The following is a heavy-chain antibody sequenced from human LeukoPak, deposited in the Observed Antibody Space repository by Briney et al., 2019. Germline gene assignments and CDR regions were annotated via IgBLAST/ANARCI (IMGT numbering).Heavy chain of an antibody. CDR2: ISSIGTHI. D-gene: IGHD1/OR15-1a*01. J-gene: IGHJ4*02. CDR1: GFSFSSYT. Sequence: GGSLRLSCAAPGFSFSSYTMSWVRQAPGKGLEWVSSISSIGTHIYYADSVKGRFTISRDNAKNSLYLQMNSLRADDTAVYYCAKGGEQKTFRCGTDSWGQGTLVTVSS. V-gene: IGHV3-21*01. CDR3: AKGGEQKTFRCGTDS.